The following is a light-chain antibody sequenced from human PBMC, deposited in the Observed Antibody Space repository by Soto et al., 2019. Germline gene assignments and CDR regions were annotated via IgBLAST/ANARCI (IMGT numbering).Light chain of an antibody. J-gene: IGKJ2*01. CDR2: GAS. V-gene: IGKV3-20*01. CDR1: QSVSSTY. Sequence: EMVLTQSPGTLSLSPGERATLSCRASQSVSSTYLAWYQQNPGQAPRLLIYGASSRDTGIPDRFSGSGSGTDFTLTIIVLEPEDFAVYFCQQYGSSSYTFGQGTKLEIK. CDR3: QQYGSSSYT.